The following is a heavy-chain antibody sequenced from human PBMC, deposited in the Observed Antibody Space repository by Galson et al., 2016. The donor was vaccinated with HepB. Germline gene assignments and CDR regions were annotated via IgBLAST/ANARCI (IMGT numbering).Heavy chain of an antibody. V-gene: IGHV1-2*04. CDR3: AREGGYSISSGYFYYGMDV. Sequence: SVKVSCKASGYTFTGYYMHWVRQAPGQGLEWMGWINPNTGDTNYGQKFQGWVTMTRDTSINTAYMELSRLKSDDTAVYYCAREGGYSISSGYFYYGMDVWGQGTTVTVAS. CDR1: GYTFTGYY. D-gene: IGHD6-13*01. CDR2: INPNTGDT. J-gene: IGHJ6*02.